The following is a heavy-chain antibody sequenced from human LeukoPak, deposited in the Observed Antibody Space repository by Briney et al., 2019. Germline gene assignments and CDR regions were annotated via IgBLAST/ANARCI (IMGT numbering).Heavy chain of an antibody. Sequence: SETLSLTCTVSGGSISSSSYYWGWIRQPPGKGLEWIGSIYYSGSTYYNPSLKSRVTISVDTSKNQFSLKLSSVTAADTAVYYCARLPNRGSSCPGSDCYYMDVWGKGTTVTVSS. V-gene: IGHV4-39*01. CDR3: ARLPNRGSSCPGSDCYYMDV. CDR1: GGSISSSSYY. D-gene: IGHD6-13*01. J-gene: IGHJ6*03. CDR2: IYYSGST.